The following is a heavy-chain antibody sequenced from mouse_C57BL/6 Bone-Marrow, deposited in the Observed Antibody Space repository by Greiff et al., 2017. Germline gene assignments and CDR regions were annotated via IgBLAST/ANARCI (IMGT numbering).Heavy chain of an antibody. Sequence: EVQLQQSGPELVKPGASVKIPCKASGYTFTDYNMDWVKQSHGKSLEWIGDINPNNGGTIYNQKFKGKATLTVDKSSSTAYMELRSLTSEDTAVYYCFITTVVADYWYFDVWGTGTTVTVSS. CDR1: GYTFTDYN. CDR2: INPNNGGT. J-gene: IGHJ1*03. V-gene: IGHV1-18*01. CDR3: FITTVVADYWYFDV. D-gene: IGHD1-1*01.